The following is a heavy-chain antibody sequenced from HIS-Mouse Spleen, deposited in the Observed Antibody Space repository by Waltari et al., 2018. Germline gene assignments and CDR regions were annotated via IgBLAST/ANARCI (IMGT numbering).Heavy chain of an antibody. CDR1: GYTFTGYY. CDR2: INPKSGGT. J-gene: IGHJ4*02. V-gene: IGHV1-2*02. D-gene: IGHD2-21*01. Sequence: QVQLVQSGAEVKKPGASVKVSCKASGYTFTGYYMHWVRQAPGQGLEWRGWINPKSGGTNYAQKFQGRFTMTRDTSISTAYMELSRLRSDDTAVYYCARLGGDLDQNHFDYWGQGTLVTVSS. CDR3: ARLGGDLDQNHFDY.